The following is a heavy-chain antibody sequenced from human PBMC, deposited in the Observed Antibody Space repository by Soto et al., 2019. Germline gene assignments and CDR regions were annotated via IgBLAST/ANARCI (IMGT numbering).Heavy chain of an antibody. CDR1: GYTFSTYG. CDR3: ARDWYPRFYP. Sequence: QIQLVQSGPEVKKPGASVKVSCKASGYTFSTYGITWVRQAPGQGLEWMGWINPSSGETNYAQNFQGRVTVTTDTSVTTAYLELRNLRSDDTAAYYCARDWYPRFYPWGQGTLVTVSS. D-gene: IGHD6-13*01. J-gene: IGHJ5*02. V-gene: IGHV1-18*01. CDR2: INPSSGET.